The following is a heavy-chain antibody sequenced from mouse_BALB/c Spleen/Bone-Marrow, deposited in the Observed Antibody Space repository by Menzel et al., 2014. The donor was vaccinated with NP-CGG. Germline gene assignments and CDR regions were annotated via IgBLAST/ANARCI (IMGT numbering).Heavy chain of an antibody. Sequence: DVHLVESGGGFVQPGGSLKLSCAASGFTFSSYTMSWVRQTPEKRLEWVAYISNGGGSAYYSDTVKGRFNISRDNAKNTLYLQMSSLKSEDTAMYYCARHHGDYFYYALDYWGQGTSVTVSS. CDR2: ISNGGGSA. V-gene: IGHV5-12-2*01. CDR3: ARHHGDYFYYALDY. D-gene: IGHD2-13*01. CDR1: GFTFSSYT. J-gene: IGHJ4*01.